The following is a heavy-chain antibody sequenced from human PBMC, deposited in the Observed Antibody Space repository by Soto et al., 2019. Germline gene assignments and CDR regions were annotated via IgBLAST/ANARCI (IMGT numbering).Heavy chain of an antibody. V-gene: IGHV4-61*01. J-gene: IGHJ5*02. D-gene: IGHD3-3*01. CDR3: ARVNTIFGVVTNNWFDP. CDR2: IYYSGST. CDR1: GGSVSSGSYY. Sequence: SETLSLTCTVSGGSVSSGSYYWSWILQPPGKGLEWIGYIYYSGSTNYNPSLKSRVTISVDTSKNQFSLKLSSVTAADTAVYYCARVNTIFGVVTNNWFDPWGQGTLVTVSS.